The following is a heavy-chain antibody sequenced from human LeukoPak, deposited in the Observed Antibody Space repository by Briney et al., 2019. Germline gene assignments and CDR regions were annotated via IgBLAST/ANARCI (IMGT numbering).Heavy chain of an antibody. CDR3: AKDRKRRYSGYDYYFDY. D-gene: IGHD5-12*01. V-gene: IGHV3-30*02. Sequence: GGSLRLSCAASGFTFSSYGMHWVRQAPGKGLEWVAFIRYDGSNKYYADSVKGRFTISRDNSKNTLYLQMNSLRAEDTAVHYCAKDRKRRYSGYDYYFDYWGQGTLVTVSS. J-gene: IGHJ4*02. CDR2: IRYDGSNK. CDR1: GFTFSSYG.